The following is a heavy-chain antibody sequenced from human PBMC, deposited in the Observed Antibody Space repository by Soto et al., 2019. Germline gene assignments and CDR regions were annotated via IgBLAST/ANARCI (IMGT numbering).Heavy chain of an antibody. CDR3: AREGSDKWFDP. CDR1: GGSISSGGYY. V-gene: IGHV4-31*03. CDR2: IYYSGST. Sequence: SETLSLTCTVSGGSISSGGYYWSWIRQHPGKGLEWIGYIYYSGSTYYNPSLKSRVTISVDTSKNQFSLKLSSVTAADTAVYYCAREGSDKWFDPWGQGTLVTVSS. J-gene: IGHJ5*02.